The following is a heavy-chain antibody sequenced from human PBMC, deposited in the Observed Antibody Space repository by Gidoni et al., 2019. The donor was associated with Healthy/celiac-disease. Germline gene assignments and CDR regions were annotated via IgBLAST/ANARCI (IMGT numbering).Heavy chain of an antibody. D-gene: IGHD3-3*01. Sequence: EVQLLESGGGLVQPGGSLRLSCAASGFTFSSYAMSWVRQAPGKGLEWVSAISGSGGSTYYADSVKGRFTISRDNSKNTLYLQMNSLRAEDTAVYYCAKDLGDFWSGYRGPSFFDYWGQGTLVTVSS. CDR1: GFTFSSYA. J-gene: IGHJ4*02. V-gene: IGHV3-23*01. CDR2: ISGSGGST. CDR3: AKDLGDFWSGYRGPSFFDY.